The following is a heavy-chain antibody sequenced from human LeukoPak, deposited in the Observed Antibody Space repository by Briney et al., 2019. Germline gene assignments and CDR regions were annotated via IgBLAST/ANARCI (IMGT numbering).Heavy chain of an antibody. Sequence: SETLSLTCAVYGGSFSGYYWSWIRQPPEKGLDWIGEITRTGRINYNPAPKGRVTISVDRSKNQFSLKLSSVTAADTAVYYCASLINYDSSGYLYWGQGTLVTVSS. J-gene: IGHJ4*02. CDR2: ITRTGRI. D-gene: IGHD3-22*01. CDR1: GGSFSGYY. V-gene: IGHV4-34*01. CDR3: ASLINYDSSGYLY.